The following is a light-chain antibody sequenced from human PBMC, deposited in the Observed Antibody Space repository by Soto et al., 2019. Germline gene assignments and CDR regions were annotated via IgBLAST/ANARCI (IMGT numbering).Light chain of an antibody. Sequence: DIQMTQSPSSLSASVGDRVAITCRASQGVSNYLAWYQQKPGKVPKLLIYAASTLQSGVPSRFSGSGSGTDFTLTISSLQPEDVATYYCQKYNSAPSFGGGTKVEIK. CDR3: QKYNSAPS. CDR2: AAS. V-gene: IGKV1-27*01. CDR1: QGVSNY. J-gene: IGKJ4*01.